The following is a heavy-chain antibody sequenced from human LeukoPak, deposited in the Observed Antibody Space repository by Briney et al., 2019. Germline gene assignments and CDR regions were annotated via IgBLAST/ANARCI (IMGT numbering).Heavy chain of an antibody. J-gene: IGHJ4*02. CDR3: ARDEEGGPPGY. CDR2: ISAGADVI. V-gene: IGHV3-23*01. Sequence: GGSLRLSCEAAGFSFRDYPMGWVRRASGKRLEWVSGISAGADVIFYADPVKGRFTISRDNSKNTLYLQMNSLRAEDTAVYYCARDEEGGPPGYWGQGTLVTVSS. D-gene: IGHD3-16*01. CDR1: GFSFRDYP.